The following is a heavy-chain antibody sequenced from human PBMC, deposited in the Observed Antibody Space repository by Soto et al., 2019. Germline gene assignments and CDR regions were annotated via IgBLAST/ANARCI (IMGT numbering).Heavy chain of an antibody. CDR3: ARSIVVVTALDY. CDR2: INAGNGNT. Sequence: QVQLVQSGAEEKKPGASGKVSCKASGYTFTSYAMHWVRQAPGQRLEWMGWINAGNGNTKYSQKFQGRVTITRDTSASTAYMELSSLRSEDTAVYYCARSIVVVTALDYWGLGTLVTVSS. J-gene: IGHJ4*02. D-gene: IGHD2-21*02. V-gene: IGHV1-3*05. CDR1: GYTFTSYA.